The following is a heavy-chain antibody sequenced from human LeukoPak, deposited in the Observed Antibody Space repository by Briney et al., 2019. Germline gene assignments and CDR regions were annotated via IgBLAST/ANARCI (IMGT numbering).Heavy chain of an antibody. V-gene: IGHV1-18*01. CDR1: GYTFTSYG. CDR3: AREEAEYCSSTSCYIRWWFDP. CDR2: ISAYNGNT. D-gene: IGHD2-2*02. Sequence: ASVKVSCKASGYTFTSYGISWVRQAPGQGLEWMGWISAYNGNTNYAQKLQGGVTMTTDTSTSTAYMELRSLRSDDTAVYYCAREEAEYCSSTSCYIRWWFDPWSQGTLVTVSS. J-gene: IGHJ5*02.